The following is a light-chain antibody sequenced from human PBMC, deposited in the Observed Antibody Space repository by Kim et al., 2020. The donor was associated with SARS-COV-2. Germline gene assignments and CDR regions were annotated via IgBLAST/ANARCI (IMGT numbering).Light chain of an antibody. Sequence: EIVLTQSPGTLSVSPGETATLSCRASQSVSSNLAWYRQKPGQAPRLLIYGASTRATGIPARISGGGSGTEFTLTISSLQSEDFGVYYCQQYNKWPPITFGQGTRLEIK. CDR2: GAS. CDR3: QQYNKWPPIT. V-gene: IGKV3-15*01. CDR1: QSVSSN. J-gene: IGKJ5*01.